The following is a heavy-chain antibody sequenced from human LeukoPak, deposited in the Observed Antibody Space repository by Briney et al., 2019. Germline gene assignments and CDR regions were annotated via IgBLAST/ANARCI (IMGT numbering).Heavy chain of an antibody. J-gene: IGHJ3*02. D-gene: IGHD3-22*01. CDR3: AVYDRGAFDI. CDR2: IYHSGST. Sequence: SETLSLTCTVSGYSINNGYYWGWIRQPPGKGLEWIGSIYHSGSTYYNPSLKSRVTISVDTSKNQFSLKPSSVTAADTAVYYCAVYDRGAFDIWGQGTMVTVSS. V-gene: IGHV4-38-2*02. CDR1: GYSINNGYY.